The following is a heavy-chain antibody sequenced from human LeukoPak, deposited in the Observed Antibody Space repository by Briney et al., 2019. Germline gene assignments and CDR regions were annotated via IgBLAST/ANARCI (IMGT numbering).Heavy chain of an antibody. J-gene: IGHJ4*02. CDR2: ISWNSGSI. Sequence: GGSLRLSCAASGFTVSSNYMSWVRQAPGKGLEWVSGISWNSGSIGYADSVKGRFTISRDNAKNSLYLQMNSLRAEDTALYYCAKDIKQGWWTKGPFDYWGQGTLVTVSS. CDR3: AKDIKQGWWTKGPFDY. CDR1: GFTVSSNY. D-gene: IGHD2-15*01. V-gene: IGHV3-9*01.